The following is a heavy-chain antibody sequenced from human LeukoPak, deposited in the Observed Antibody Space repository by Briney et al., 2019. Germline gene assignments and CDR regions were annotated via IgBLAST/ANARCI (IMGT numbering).Heavy chain of an antibody. CDR1: GGSISSSSYY. CDR3: AKSRGYGRIDY. J-gene: IGHJ4*02. Sequence: SETLSLTCTVSGGSISSSSYYWGWIRQPPGKGLEWIGSIYYSGSNYYSPSLKSRVTISVETPNNPFSLKLNSVTAGRAAMYYCAKSRGYGRIDYWGQGTLVTVSS. D-gene: IGHD5-12*01. CDR2: IYYSGSN. V-gene: IGHV4-39*01.